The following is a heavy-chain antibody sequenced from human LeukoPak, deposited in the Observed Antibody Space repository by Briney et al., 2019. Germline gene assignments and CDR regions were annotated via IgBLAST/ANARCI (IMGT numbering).Heavy chain of an antibody. CDR2: ISAYNGNT. CDR1: GYTFTGYY. V-gene: IGHV1-18*04. J-gene: IGHJ4*02. D-gene: IGHD4-17*01. Sequence: ASVKVSCKASGYTFTGYYMHWVRQAPGQGLEWMGWISAYNGNTNYAQKLQGRVTMTTDTSTSTAYMELRSLRSDDTAVYYCARSPMTTVTTHFDYWGQGTLVTVSS. CDR3: ARSPMTTVTTHFDY.